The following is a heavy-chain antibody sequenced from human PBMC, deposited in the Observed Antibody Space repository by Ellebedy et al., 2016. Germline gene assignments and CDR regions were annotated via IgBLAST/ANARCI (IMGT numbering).Heavy chain of an antibody. CDR3: ASGYHNGAPARVDYYFDY. V-gene: IGHV3-21*03. J-gene: IGHJ4*02. CDR2: ISSSSSNI. Sequence: GGSLRLSCAASGFTFSSYNMNWVRQAPGKGLEWVSSISSSSSNIYYADSVKGRFTISRDNAKNSLYLQMNSLRAEDRAVYYCASGYHNGAPARVDYYFDYWGQGTLVTVSS. CDR1: GFTFSSYN. D-gene: IGHD3/OR15-3a*01.